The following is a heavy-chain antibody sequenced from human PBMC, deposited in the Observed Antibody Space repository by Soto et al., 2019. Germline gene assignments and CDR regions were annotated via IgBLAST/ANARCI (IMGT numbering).Heavy chain of an antibody. V-gene: IGHV3-23*01. CDR2: ISGSADST. J-gene: IGHJ6*02. D-gene: IGHD1-26*01. Sequence: GGPQRLGCTVARVTVGGYSMLLVRKAPEKGLELVSGISGSADSTHYADSVKGRYIISRDNSKTTLSLQINNLSAEDTAVYYCARVSLGASTIADYSYYGMDGWGQATTVT. CDR3: ARVSLGASTIADYSYYGMDG. CDR1: RVTVGGYS.